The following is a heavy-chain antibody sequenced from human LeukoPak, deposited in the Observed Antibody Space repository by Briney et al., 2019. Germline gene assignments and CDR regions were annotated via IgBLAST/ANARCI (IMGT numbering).Heavy chain of an antibody. V-gene: IGHV3-23*01. CDR1: GFNFSSNA. CDR3: AKAFGTNGYFELPIDF. CDR2: ITALGDAT. J-gene: IGHJ4*02. Sequence: GGSLSLPCATSGFNFSSNALTWLRQPPGKGLECVSAITALGDATYYPPAVKGRFSISRDTSKNTLYLQLNSLRAEDTAVYYCAKAFGTNGYFELPIDFWGQGTLVTVSS. D-gene: IGHD2-8*01.